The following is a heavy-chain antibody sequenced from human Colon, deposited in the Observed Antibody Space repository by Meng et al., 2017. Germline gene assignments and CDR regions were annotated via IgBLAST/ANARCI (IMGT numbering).Heavy chain of an antibody. D-gene: IGHD1-26*01. CDR2: VDYSGNT. J-gene: IGHJ4*02. Sequence: QLQRQESGPGLLWTSATLSLTCPGSGGACRRGSNYGSWIRQPPGKGLEFIAYVDYSGNTNYNPSLKGRVTTSIDMSKSQFSLKVSSVTAADSAVYYCAIGPWELDYWGQGLLVTVSS. CDR3: AIGPWELDY. CDR1: GGACRRGSNY. V-gene: IGHV4-61*01.